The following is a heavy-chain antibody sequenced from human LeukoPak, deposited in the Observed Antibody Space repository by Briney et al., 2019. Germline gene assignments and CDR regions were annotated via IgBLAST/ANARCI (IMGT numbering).Heavy chain of an antibody. CDR1: GFTFSSYG. Sequence: TGGSLRLPCAASGFTFSSYGMAWVRRPQGKGLEGVSTMSAGGENTHYADAVEGRLTISRDNSKDTLYLEMNSLRAEDTAVYYCTKDAGPTFNWFDPWGQGTRVTVSS. V-gene: IGHV3-23*01. J-gene: IGHJ5*02. CDR2: MSAGGENT. CDR3: TKDAGPTFNWFDP. D-gene: IGHD1-14*01.